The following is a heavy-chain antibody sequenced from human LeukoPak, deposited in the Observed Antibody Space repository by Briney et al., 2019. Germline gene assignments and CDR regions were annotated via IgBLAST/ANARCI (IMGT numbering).Heavy chain of an antibody. Sequence: ASVKVSCKVSGYTLTELSMHWVRQAPGKGLGWMGGFDPEDGETIYAQKFQGRVTMTEDTSTDTAYMELSSLRSEDTAVHYCATDGLYSSSTEFDYWGQGTLVTVSS. V-gene: IGHV1-24*01. CDR1: GYTLTELS. J-gene: IGHJ4*02. CDR3: ATDGLYSSSTEFDY. CDR2: FDPEDGET. D-gene: IGHD6-6*01.